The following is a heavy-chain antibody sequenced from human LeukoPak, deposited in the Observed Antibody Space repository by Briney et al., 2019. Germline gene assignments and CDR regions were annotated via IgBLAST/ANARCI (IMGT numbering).Heavy chain of an antibody. Sequence: SETLSLTCAVYGGSFSGYYWSWIRQPPGKGLEWIGEINHSGSTNYNPSLKSRVTISVDTPRHQFSLKLSSVTAADTAVYYCATNPGGYCSSTNCYGEAPWGQGTLVTVSS. CDR3: ATNPGGYCSSTNCYGEAP. D-gene: IGHD2-2*01. V-gene: IGHV4-34*01. CDR2: INHSGST. CDR1: GGSFSGYY. J-gene: IGHJ5*02.